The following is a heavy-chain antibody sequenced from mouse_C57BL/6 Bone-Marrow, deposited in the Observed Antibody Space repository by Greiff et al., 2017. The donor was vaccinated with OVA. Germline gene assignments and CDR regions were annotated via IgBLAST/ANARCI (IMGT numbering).Heavy chain of an antibody. CDR1: GFTFSDFY. D-gene: IGHD2-3*01. V-gene: IGHV7-1*01. J-gene: IGHJ2*01. CDR3: ARDAGDGSYFDY. Sequence: EVQRVESGGGLVQSGRSLRLSCATSGFTFSDFYMEWVRQAPGKGLEWIAASRNKANDYTTEYSASVKGRFIVSRDTSQSILYLQMNALRAEDTAIYYCARDAGDGSYFDYWGQGTTLTVSS. CDR2: SRNKANDYTT.